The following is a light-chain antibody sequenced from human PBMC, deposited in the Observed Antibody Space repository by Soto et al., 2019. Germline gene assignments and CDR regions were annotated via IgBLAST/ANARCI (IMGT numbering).Light chain of an antibody. J-gene: IGLJ1*01. V-gene: IGLV2-8*01. CDR3: CSYTRSGSFV. CDR1: SSDVGGYNY. CDR2: EVS. Sequence: QSVLTQPPSASGSPGQSVTISCTGTSSDVGGYNYISWYQQHPGKAPKLMIYEVSKRPSGVPDRFSGSKSGSTASLTISGLQADDEADYYCCSYTRSGSFVFGTGTKVTVL.